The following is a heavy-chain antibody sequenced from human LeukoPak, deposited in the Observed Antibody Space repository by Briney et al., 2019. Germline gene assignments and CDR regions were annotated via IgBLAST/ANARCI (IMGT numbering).Heavy chain of an antibody. CDR2: ISSSSSYI. Sequence: GGSLRLSCAASGFTFSSYSMNWVRQAPGKGLEWVSSISSSSSYIYYADSVKGRFTISRDNAKNSLYLQMNSLRAEDTAVYYCARLLTSSSSGWYSQSIDIWGQGTMVTVSS. CDR1: GFTFSSYS. V-gene: IGHV3-21*01. J-gene: IGHJ3*02. CDR3: ARLLTSSSSGWYSQSIDI. D-gene: IGHD6-19*01.